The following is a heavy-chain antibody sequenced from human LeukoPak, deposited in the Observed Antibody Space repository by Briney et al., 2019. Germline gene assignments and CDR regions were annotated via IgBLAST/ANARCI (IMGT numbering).Heavy chain of an antibody. J-gene: IGHJ4*02. CDR2: ISHSGTGT. Sequence: GGSLRLSCAASGFIFSNDAMSWVRQAPGKGLEWVSGISHSGTGTYYADSVKGRFIIYRDNSKNTLYLQMNSLRAEDTAVYYCAKGDGAVAGKVSDYWGQGTLVTVSS. D-gene: IGHD6-19*01. CDR1: GFIFSNDA. V-gene: IGHV3-23*01. CDR3: AKGDGAVAGKVSDY.